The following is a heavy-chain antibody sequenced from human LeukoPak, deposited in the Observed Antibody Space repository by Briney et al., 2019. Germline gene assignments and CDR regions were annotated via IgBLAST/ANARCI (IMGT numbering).Heavy chain of an antibody. Sequence: PSETLSLTRTVSGGSISSYYWSWMRQPAGKALEWIGRIYPSGSTNYNPSLKSRVTMSVDTSQNQFSLKMTSVTAADTAVYYCARGASTTWPGNFDYWGQGTLVTVSS. D-gene: IGHD1-14*01. J-gene: IGHJ4*02. CDR2: IYPSGST. CDR3: ARGASTTWPGNFDY. CDR1: GGSISSYY. V-gene: IGHV4-4*07.